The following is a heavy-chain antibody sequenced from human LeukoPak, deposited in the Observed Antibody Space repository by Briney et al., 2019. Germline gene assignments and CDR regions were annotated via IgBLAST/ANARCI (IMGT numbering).Heavy chain of an antibody. V-gene: IGHV4-59*02. D-gene: IGHD6-6*01. CDR3: ARLSRGSSAGFDY. Sequence: MASDTLPLTCTVSGVSVSSYYWNWIRQPPGKGLEWIGYIYYTGSSNYNPSLKSRVSISVDTSKNQFSLKLTSVTAADTAVYFCARLSRGSSAGFDYWGQGVLVTVSS. CDR2: IYYTGSS. J-gene: IGHJ4*02. CDR1: GVSVSSYY.